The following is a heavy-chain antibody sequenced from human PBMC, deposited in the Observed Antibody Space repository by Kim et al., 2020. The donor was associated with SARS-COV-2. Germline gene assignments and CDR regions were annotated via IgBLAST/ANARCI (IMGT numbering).Heavy chain of an antibody. CDR2: ISYDGDNI. D-gene: IGHD1-20*01. CDR3: VRGLTGATLDP. J-gene: IGHJ5*02. Sequence: GGSLRLSCVASGFTFSDHAMHWVRQAPGKGLEWVSLISYDGDNIYYADSVKGRFVISRDNSKNTLHLQMNSLRNDDSATYYCVRGLTGATLDPWGQGALVPVSS. CDR1: GFTFSDHA. V-gene: IGHV3-30*09.